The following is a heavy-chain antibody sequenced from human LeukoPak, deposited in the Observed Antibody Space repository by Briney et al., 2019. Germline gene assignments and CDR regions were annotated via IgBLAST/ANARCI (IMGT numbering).Heavy chain of an antibody. D-gene: IGHD2-15*01. J-gene: IGHJ5*02. CDR2: IYYSGST. CDR1: GGSISSSSYY. Sequence: SETLSLTCTVSGGSISSSSYYWGWIRQPPGKGLEWIGYIYYSGSTNYNPSLKSRVTISVDTSKNQFSLKLSSVTAADTAVYYCARVVVAATFWFDPWGQGTLVTVSS. V-gene: IGHV4-61*05. CDR3: ARVVVAATFWFDP.